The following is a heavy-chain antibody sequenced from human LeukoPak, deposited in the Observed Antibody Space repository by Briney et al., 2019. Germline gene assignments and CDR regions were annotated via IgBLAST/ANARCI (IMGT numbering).Heavy chain of an antibody. CDR2: IHYSGST. CDR1: GGSISSNRYY. J-gene: IGHJ4*02. V-gene: IGHV4-39*01. D-gene: IGHD2-15*01. Sequence: SETLSLTCTVSGGSISSNRYYWGWLRQPPGKGLEWIGSIHYSGSTYYNPSLKSRVTISVDTSKNQFSLKLSSVTAADTAVYYCASGAYIVVVVAAYDWGQGTLVTVSS. CDR3: ASGAYIVVVVAAYD.